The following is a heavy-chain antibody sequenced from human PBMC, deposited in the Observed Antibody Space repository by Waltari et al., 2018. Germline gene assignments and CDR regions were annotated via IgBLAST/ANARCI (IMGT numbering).Heavy chain of an antibody. J-gene: IGHJ3*02. CDR1: GYTFTSYA. CDR3: AREIVVVVAAPSDAFDI. D-gene: IGHD2-15*01. V-gene: IGHV1-3*01. Sequence: QVQLVQSGAEVKKPGASVKVSCKASGYTFTSYAMHWVRQAPGQRLAWMGWINAGNGNTKYSQKFQGRVTITRDTSASTAYMELSSLRSEDTAVYYCAREIVVVVAAPSDAFDIWGQGTMVTVSS. CDR2: INAGNGNT.